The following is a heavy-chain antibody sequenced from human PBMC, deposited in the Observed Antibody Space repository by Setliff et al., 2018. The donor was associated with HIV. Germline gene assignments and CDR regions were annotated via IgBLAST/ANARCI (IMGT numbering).Heavy chain of an antibody. CDR1: GDTFSNYG. D-gene: IGHD3-22*01. Sequence: SVKVSCKASGDTFSNYGLNWVRQAPGQGPEWMGGVIPILDITNYAQKFQGRVTITTDESTSTAYMELSSLRSEDTAVYYCARTQSLGGYYSRGQNYGMDVWGQGTTVTVSS. J-gene: IGHJ6*02. CDR2: VIPILDIT. V-gene: IGHV1-69*10. CDR3: ARTQSLGGYYSRGQNYGMDV.